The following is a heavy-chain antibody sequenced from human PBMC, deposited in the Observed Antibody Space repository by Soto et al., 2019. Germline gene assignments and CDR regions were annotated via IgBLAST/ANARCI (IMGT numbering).Heavy chain of an antibody. J-gene: IGHJ6*02. V-gene: IGHV1-69*08. D-gene: IGHD3-16*01. Sequence: QVQLVQSGAEVKKPGSSVRVSCKASGTIFSSYTISWVRQAPGQGLEWMGRVIPILGETNSAQKFQDRVTLTADKPTNTAYMELNSLRLEDTAVYYFARGLGGRMDDWGQGTTVTVSS. CDR1: GTIFSSYT. CDR3: ARGLGGRMDD. CDR2: VIPILGET.